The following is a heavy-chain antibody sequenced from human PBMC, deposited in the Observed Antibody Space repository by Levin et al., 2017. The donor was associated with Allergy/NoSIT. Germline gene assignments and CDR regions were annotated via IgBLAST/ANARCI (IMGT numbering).Heavy chain of an antibody. Sequence: GGSLRLSCAASGFTFSSYAMSWVRQAPGKGLEWVSAIGGSGGSTYYADSVKGRFTISRDNSKNTLYLQMNSLRAEDTAVYYCARGSSIVAREPYYWGQGTLVTVSS. D-gene: IGHD6-6*01. J-gene: IGHJ4*02. CDR1: GFTFSSYA. CDR2: IGGSGGST. V-gene: IGHV3-23*01. CDR3: ARGSSIVAREPYY.